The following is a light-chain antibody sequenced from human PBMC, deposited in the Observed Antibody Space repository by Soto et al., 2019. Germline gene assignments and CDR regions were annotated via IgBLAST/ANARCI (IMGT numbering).Light chain of an antibody. CDR3: QQAYITPYT. V-gene: IGKV1-39*01. CDR1: QSMSNY. J-gene: IGKJ2*01. CDR2: DAS. Sequence: DMQMTQSPSSLSASVGDIVTITCRARQSMSNYLNWYQQKPGKAPTLLIYDASSLESGVPSSLRGSGSGTDFTPTIRGLQPEDFATYYCQQAYITPYTFGQGTKLEIK.